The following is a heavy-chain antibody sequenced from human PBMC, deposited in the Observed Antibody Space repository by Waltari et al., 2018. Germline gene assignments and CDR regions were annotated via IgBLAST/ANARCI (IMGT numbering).Heavy chain of an antibody. CDR3: ARRGDSSGYYVFDS. CDR1: GGSISNYY. D-gene: IGHD3-22*01. V-gene: IGHV4-59*01. J-gene: IGHJ4*02. Sequence: QVQLQESGPGLVKPSETLSLTCTVSGGSISNYYWSWIRQPPGKGLEWIWYIYYTGSSNYNPSLRGRVTISLDTSKNQFSLTLSSVTAADTAVYYCARRGDSSGYYVFDSWGQGTLVTVSS. CDR2: IYYTGSS.